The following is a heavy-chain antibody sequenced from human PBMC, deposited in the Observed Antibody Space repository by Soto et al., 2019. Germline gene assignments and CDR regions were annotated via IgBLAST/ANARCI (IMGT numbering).Heavy chain of an antibody. CDR3: ARDSTVTTTLLDV. Sequence: QVQLQESGPGLVKPSQTLSLTCTVSGGSISTGGNYWSWIRQHPGKGLEWIGYIYYSGSTYYNPSLKSGVTRSVDTSKNQCALKLTSVTAAETAVYYCARDSTVTTTLLDVWGQGTTVTVSS. J-gene: IGHJ6*02. CDR2: IYYSGST. D-gene: IGHD4-17*01. CDR1: GGSISTGGNY. V-gene: IGHV4-31*03.